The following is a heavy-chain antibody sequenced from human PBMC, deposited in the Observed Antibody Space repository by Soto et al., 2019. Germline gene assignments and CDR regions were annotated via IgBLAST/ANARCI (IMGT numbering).Heavy chain of an antibody. CDR1: GFTFSSYS. D-gene: IGHD5-12*01. CDR3: ARDREGYSGYDDYYYYGMDV. V-gene: IGHV3-21*01. Sequence: GGSLRLSCAASGFTFSSYSMNWVRQAPGKGLEWVSSISSSSSYIYYADSVKGRFTISRDNAKNSLYLQMNSLRAEDTAVYYCARDREGYSGYDDYYYYGMDVWGQGTTVTVSS. J-gene: IGHJ6*02. CDR2: ISSSSSYI.